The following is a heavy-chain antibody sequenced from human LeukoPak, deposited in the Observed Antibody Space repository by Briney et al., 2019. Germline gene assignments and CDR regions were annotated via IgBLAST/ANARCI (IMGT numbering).Heavy chain of an antibody. J-gene: IGHJ5*02. CDR1: GGSISSGIYS. Sequence: SQTLSLTCAVSGGSISSGIYSWNWIRQPPGMGLEWIGYIYHTGHTYYNPSLKSRVTISVDRSKNQFSLKLSSVTAADTAVYYCARGGFYGSGSYTFDPWGQGTLVTVSS. CDR2: IYHTGHT. V-gene: IGHV4-30-2*01. D-gene: IGHD3-10*01. CDR3: ARGGFYGSGSYTFDP.